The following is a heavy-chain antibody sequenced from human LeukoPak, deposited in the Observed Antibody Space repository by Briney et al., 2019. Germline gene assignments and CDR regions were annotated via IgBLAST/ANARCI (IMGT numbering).Heavy chain of an antibody. CDR2: IIAGTGIT. J-gene: IGHJ4*02. V-gene: IGHV1-3*01. D-gene: IGHD3-10*01. Sequence: GASVKVSCKASGYNFTTYAIHWVRQAPGQRLEWMGWIIAGTGITQYSQKFQGRVTFTRDTSANAAYMEVSSLRSGDTALYFCARTSGSGSFYTNWGQGTLVTVSS. CDR1: GYNFTTYA. CDR3: ARTSGSGSFYTN.